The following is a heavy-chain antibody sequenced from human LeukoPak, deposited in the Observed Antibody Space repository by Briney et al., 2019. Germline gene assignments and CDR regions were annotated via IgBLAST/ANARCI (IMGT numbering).Heavy chain of an antibody. D-gene: IGHD2-21*02. CDR3: ARAYCGGDCYQRSDFDY. V-gene: IGHV1-2*02. Sequence: ASVKASCTSSGYTFTGYYIHWVRQAPGQGLELMGWINPNNGGTKYVQKFQGRVTMTRDTSISTAYMELSRLRSDDTAVYYCARAYCGGDCYQRSDFDYWGQGTLVTVSS. CDR2: INPNNGGT. J-gene: IGHJ4*02. CDR1: GYTFTGYY.